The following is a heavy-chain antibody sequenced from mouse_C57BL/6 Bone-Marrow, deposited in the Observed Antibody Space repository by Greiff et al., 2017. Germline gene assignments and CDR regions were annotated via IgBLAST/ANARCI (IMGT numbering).Heavy chain of an antibody. J-gene: IGHJ3*01. CDR3: ARPRYDGFAY. Sequence: EVKLMESGGDLVKPGGSLKLSCAASGFTFSSYGMSWVCQTPDKRLEWVATISSGGSYTYYPDCVKGRFTISRDNAKNPLYLQMSSLKSEDTAMYYCARPRYDGFAYWGQGTLVTVSA. D-gene: IGHD2-12*01. CDR1: GFTFSSYG. V-gene: IGHV5-6*01. CDR2: ISSGGSYT.